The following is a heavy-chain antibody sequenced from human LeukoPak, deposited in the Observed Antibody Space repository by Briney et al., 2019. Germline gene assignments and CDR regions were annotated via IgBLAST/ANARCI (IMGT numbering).Heavy chain of an antibody. D-gene: IGHD6-6*01. Sequence: ASVTVSCKPSVYTFTTYDINWVRQATGQGLEWMGWMNPNSGNTGYAQKFQGRVTITRNTSISTAYMELSSLRSEDTAVYYCARGKDSSSPSFDYWGQGTLVTVSS. CDR2: MNPNSGNT. CDR1: VYTFTTYD. V-gene: IGHV1-8*03. J-gene: IGHJ4*02. CDR3: ARGKDSSSPSFDY.